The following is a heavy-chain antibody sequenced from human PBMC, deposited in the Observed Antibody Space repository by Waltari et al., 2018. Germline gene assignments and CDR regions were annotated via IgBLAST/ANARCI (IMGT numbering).Heavy chain of an antibody. J-gene: IGHJ4*02. CDR1: GYSISSGYY. CDR2: IYHSGRT. D-gene: IGHD1-26*01. Sequence: QVQLQESGPGLVKPSETLSLTCAVSGYSISSGYYWGWIRQPPGKGLGWIGTIYHSGRTVYNPSLKSRVTLSVDTSKNQFSLKLSSVTAADTAVYYCTREEGGATDYWGQGTLVTVSS. CDR3: TREEGGATDY. V-gene: IGHV4-38-2*02.